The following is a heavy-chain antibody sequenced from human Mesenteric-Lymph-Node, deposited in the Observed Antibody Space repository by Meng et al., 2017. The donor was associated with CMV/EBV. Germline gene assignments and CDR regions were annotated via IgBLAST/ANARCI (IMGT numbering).Heavy chain of an antibody. CDR1: GFTFGSYG. CDR3: TRRMNIDAFDF. Sequence: GESLKISCAASGFTFGSYGMHWVRQAPGKGLEWVTVVSYEGASRFYADSVEGRFTISRDNSKNTLYLQMSSLRVDDTAVYYCTRRMNIDAFDFWGQGTMVTVSS. J-gene: IGHJ3*01. CDR2: VSYEGASR. D-gene: IGHD1/OR15-1a*01. V-gene: IGHV3-30*19.